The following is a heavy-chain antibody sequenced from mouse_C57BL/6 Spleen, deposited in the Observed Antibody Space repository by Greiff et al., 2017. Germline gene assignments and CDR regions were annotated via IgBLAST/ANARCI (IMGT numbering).Heavy chain of an antibody. Sequence: QVQLQQPGAELVMPGASVKLSCKASGYTFTSYWMHWVKQRPGQGLEWIGEIDPSESYTNYNQKFKGKSTLTVDKSSSTAYMQLSSLTSEDTAVYYCARSDSGSSFHYFDYWGQGTTLTVSS. J-gene: IGHJ2*01. CDR1: GYTFTSYW. CDR2: IDPSESYT. V-gene: IGHV1-69*01. CDR3: ARSDSGSSFHYFDY. D-gene: IGHD1-1*01.